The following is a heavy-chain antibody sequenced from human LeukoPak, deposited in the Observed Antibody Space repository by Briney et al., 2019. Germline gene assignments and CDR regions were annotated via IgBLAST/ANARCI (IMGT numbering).Heavy chain of an antibody. Sequence: GESLKISCKGSGYSFTYWTGWVRQMPGKGLEWMGIIYSGDSHTKYSPSFQGRVTISADKSISTAYLQWSSLEASDTAMYYCASARHGDYVWDYWGQGTLVTVSS. J-gene: IGHJ4*02. CDR2: IYSGDSHT. V-gene: IGHV5-51*01. CDR3: ASARHGDYVWDY. D-gene: IGHD4-17*01. CDR1: GYSFTYW.